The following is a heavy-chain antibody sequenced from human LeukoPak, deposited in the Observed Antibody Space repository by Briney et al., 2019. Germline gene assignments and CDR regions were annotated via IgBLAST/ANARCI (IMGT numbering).Heavy chain of an antibody. J-gene: IGHJ4*02. Sequence: SETLSLTCTVSGGSISSYYWSWIWQPPGKGLEWIGYIYYSGSTNYNPSLKSRVTISVDTSKNQFSLKLSSVTAADTAVYYCARLGGAMGPFDYWGQGTLVTVSS. CDR1: GGSISSYY. CDR3: ARLGGAMGPFDY. D-gene: IGHD5-18*01. V-gene: IGHV4-59*01. CDR2: IYYSGST.